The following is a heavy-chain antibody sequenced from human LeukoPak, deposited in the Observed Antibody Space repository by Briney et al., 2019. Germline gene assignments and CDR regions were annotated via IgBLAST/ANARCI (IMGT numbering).Heavy chain of an antibody. Sequence: GGSLRLSCAASGFTFSSYAMSWVRQAPGKGLEWVSAISGSGGSTYYADSVKGRFAISRDNSKNTLYLQMNSLRAEDTAVYYCAKDEAPYYDILTGYYYYYYMDVWGKGTTVTVSS. CDR3: AKDEAPYYDILTGYYYYYYMDV. D-gene: IGHD3-9*01. V-gene: IGHV3-23*01. CDR2: ISGSGGST. CDR1: GFTFSSYA. J-gene: IGHJ6*03.